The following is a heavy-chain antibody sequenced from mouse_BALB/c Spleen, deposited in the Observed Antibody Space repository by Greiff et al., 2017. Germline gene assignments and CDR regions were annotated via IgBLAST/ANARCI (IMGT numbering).Heavy chain of an antibody. CDR3: ARDREVPRRGGYFDV. D-gene: IGHD2-14*01. CDR2: ISDGGSTT. J-gene: IGHJ1*01. V-gene: IGHV5-4*02. Sequence: EVQLVESGGGLVKPGGSLKLSCAASGFTFSGYCMHWVRQTPEKGLEWVANISDGGSTTYYPDRVKGRFTISRDNAKNNLYLQMSRLKSEDTAMYYGARDREVPRRGGYFDVWGPGTTVTVSS. CDR1: GFTFSGYC.